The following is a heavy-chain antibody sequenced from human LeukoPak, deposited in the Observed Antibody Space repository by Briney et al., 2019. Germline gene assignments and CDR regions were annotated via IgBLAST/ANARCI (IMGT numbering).Heavy chain of an antibody. CDR2: IYYSGST. J-gene: IGHJ4*02. D-gene: IGHD5-24*01. CDR1: GGSISSSSYY. V-gene: IGHV4-39*07. Sequence: SETLSLTCTVSGGSISSSSYYWGWIRQPPGKGLEWIGSIYYSGSTYYNPSLKSRVTISVETSKNQFSLNLSSVTAADTAVYYCASRPHSRWLQRPYYFDYWGQGTLVTVSS. CDR3: ASRPHSRWLQRPYYFDY.